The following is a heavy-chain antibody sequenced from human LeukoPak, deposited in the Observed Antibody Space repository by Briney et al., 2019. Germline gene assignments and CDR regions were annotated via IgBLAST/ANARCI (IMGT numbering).Heavy chain of an antibody. Sequence: PGGSLRLSCAASGFTFSSYAMSWVRQAPGKGLEWVSAISGSGGSTYYADSMKARFTISRDNSKNTLYLQMNSLRAEDTAVYYCAKDLYYYDSSGYQKGWSYFDSWGQGTLVTVSS. CDR2: ISGSGGST. J-gene: IGHJ4*02. D-gene: IGHD3-22*01. CDR3: AKDLYYYDSSGYQKGWSYFDS. V-gene: IGHV3-23*01. CDR1: GFTFSSYA.